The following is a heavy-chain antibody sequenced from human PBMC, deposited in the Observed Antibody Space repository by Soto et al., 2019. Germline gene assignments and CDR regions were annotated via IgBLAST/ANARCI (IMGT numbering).Heavy chain of an antibody. Sequence: EVQLLESGGGLVQPGGSLRVSCAASGFTFNNYAMSWVRQAPGKGLEWVSGISGSGARTDYADSVKGRFTISRDNSKNTLYLQMNSLRAEDTALYYCAKDDRYSSGCYASDYWGQGTLVTVSS. D-gene: IGHD6-19*01. V-gene: IGHV3-23*01. CDR3: AKDDRYSSGCYASDY. CDR1: GFTFNNYA. J-gene: IGHJ4*02. CDR2: ISGSGART.